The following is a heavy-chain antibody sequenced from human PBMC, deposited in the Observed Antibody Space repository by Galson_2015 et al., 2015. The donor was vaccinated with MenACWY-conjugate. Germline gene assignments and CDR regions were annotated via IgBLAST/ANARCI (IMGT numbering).Heavy chain of an antibody. D-gene: IGHD3-16*01. CDR2: ISSGSNSI. J-gene: IGHJ4*02. V-gene: IGHV3-48*02. Sequence: SLRLSCAASGFSFSIYTMNWVRQAPGKGLEWVSFISSGSNSINYADSVKGRFTISRDNAKNSLYLQMDSLRDEDTAVYYCARAGGIDYWGQGTLVTVSS. CDR1: GFSFSIYT. CDR3: ARAGGIDY.